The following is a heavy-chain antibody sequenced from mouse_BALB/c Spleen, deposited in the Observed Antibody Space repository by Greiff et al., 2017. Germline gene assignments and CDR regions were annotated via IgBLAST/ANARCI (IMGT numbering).Heavy chain of an antibody. D-gene: IGHD2-4*01. CDR3: ARDDCDFDY. J-gene: IGHJ2*01. V-gene: IGHV5-17*02. Sequence: EVKVVESGGGLVQPGGSRKLSCAASGFTFSSFGMHWVRQAPEKGLEWVAYISSGSSTIYYADTVKGRFTISRDNPQNTLFLQMTSLRSEDTAMYYCARDDCDFDYWGQVTTLTVSS. CDR1: GFTFSSFG. CDR2: ISSGSSTI.